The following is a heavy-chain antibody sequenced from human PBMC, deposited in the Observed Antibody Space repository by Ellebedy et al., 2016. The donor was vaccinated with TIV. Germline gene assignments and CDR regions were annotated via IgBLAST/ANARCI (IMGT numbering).Heavy chain of an antibody. CDR1: GFTFSNYN. V-gene: IGHV3-21*06. Sequence: PGGSLRLSCVASGFTFSNYNMNWVRQSPGKGLEWVSSIRSTGSDKYYAESVKGRFTISRDNTQDTLFLQMNSLGAEDTAVYFCSRGWSTPDTWGQGTLVIGSS. J-gene: IGHJ5*02. CDR2: IRSTGSDK. D-gene: IGHD2-15*01. CDR3: SRGWSTPDT.